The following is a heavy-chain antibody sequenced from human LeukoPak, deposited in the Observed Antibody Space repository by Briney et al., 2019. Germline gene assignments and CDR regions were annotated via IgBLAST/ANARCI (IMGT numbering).Heavy chain of an antibody. D-gene: IGHD1-20*01. J-gene: IGHJ4*02. CDR1: GYSISSGYY. CDR2: IYHSGST. Sequence: SETLSLACTDSGYSISSGYYWGWIRQPPGKGLEWIGSIYHSGSTYYNPSLKSRVTISVDTSKNQFSLKLSSVTAADTAVYYCAGQYNWNDGGFDYWGQGTLVTVSS. CDR3: AGQYNWNDGGFDY. V-gene: IGHV4-38-2*02.